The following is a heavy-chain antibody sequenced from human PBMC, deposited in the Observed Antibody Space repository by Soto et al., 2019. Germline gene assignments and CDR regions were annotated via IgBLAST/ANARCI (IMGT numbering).Heavy chain of an antibody. V-gene: IGHV3-23*01. CDR3: AKAPLGYKWYCDL. CDR1: GFTFSSYA. D-gene: IGHD1-1*01. CDR2: ISGSGSMT. J-gene: IGHJ2*01. Sequence: EVQLLESGGGLVQPGGSLRLSCAASGFTFSSYAMSWVRQAPGKGLEWVSTISGSGSMTYYADSVKGRFTISRDNSKNPLDLQMNSLRAEDTAVYYCAKAPLGYKWYCDLWGRGTLVTVSS.